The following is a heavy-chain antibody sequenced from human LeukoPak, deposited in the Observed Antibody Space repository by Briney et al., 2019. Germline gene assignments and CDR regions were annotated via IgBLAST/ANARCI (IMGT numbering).Heavy chain of an antibody. J-gene: IGHJ4*02. CDR1: GGSFSGYY. CDR2: INHSGST. CDR3: ARGTDTAMVYFDY. V-gene: IGHV4-34*01. D-gene: IGHD5-18*01. Sequence: PSETLSLTCAVYGGSFSGYYWSWIRQPPGKGLEWIGEINHSGSTSYNPSLKSRVTISVDTSKNQFSLKLSSVTAADTAVYYCARGTDTAMVYFDYWGQGTLVTVSS.